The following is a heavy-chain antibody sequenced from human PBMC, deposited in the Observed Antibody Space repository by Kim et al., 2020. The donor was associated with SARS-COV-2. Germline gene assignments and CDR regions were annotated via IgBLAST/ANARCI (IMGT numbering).Heavy chain of an antibody. J-gene: IGHJ6*02. CDR1: GFTVSSNY. V-gene: IGHV3-53*01. CDR2: IYSGGST. Sequence: GGSLRLSCAASGFTVSSNYMSWVRQAPGKGLEWVSVIYSGGSTYYADSVKGRFTISRDNSKNTLYLQMNSLRAEDTAVYYCARDLVKSPHDYGDYDVRTTYYYYYGMDVWGQGTTVTVSS. D-gene: IGHD4-17*01. CDR3: ARDLVKSPHDYGDYDVRTTYYYYYGMDV.